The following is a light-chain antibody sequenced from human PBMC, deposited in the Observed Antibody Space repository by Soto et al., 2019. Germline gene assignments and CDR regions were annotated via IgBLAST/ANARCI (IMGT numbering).Light chain of an antibody. CDR1: QGIKDY. V-gene: IGKV3D-11*01. CDR3: QQRSNWIT. CDR2: GAS. J-gene: IGKJ5*01. Sequence: EIVMTQSPATLSVSPGERATLSCRASQGIKDYLAWFQQKPGQAPRLLIYGASTRATAIPARFSGSGSGTDFTLTISSLEPEDFAVYYCQQRSNWITFGQGTRLEIK.